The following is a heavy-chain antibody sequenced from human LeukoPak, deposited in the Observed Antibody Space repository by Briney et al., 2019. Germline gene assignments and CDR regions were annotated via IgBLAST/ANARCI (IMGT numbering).Heavy chain of an antibody. Sequence: GASVKVSCKASGGTFISYAISWVRQAPGQGLEWMGGIIPIFGTANYAQKFQGRVTITADESTSTAYMELSSLRSEDTAVYYCASSLITGGYDDDAFDIWGQGTMVTVSS. CDR1: GGTFISYA. J-gene: IGHJ3*02. CDR2: IIPIFGTA. D-gene: IGHD5-12*01. V-gene: IGHV1-69*01. CDR3: ASSLITGGYDDDAFDI.